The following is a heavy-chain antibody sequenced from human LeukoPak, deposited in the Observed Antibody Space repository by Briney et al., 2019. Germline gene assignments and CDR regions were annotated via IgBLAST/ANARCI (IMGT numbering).Heavy chain of an antibody. CDR1: GYTFTGYY. V-gene: IGHV1-2*02. Sequence: ASVKVSCKASGYTFTGYYMHWVRQAPGQGLEWMGWINPNSGGTNYAQKSQGRVTMTRDTSISTAYMELSRLRSDDTAVYYCARANYYGSGSYYNDAGWFDPRGQGTLVTVSS. CDR3: ARANYYGSGSYYNDAGWFDP. D-gene: IGHD3-10*01. J-gene: IGHJ5*02. CDR2: INPNSGGT.